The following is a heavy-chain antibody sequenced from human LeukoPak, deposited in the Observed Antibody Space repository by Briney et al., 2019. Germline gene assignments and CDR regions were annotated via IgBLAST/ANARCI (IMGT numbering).Heavy chain of an antibody. J-gene: IGHJ4*02. V-gene: IGHV4-4*02. CDR1: GGSISSSNW. CDR2: IYYSGST. D-gene: IGHD3-10*01. Sequence: NPSETLSLTCAVSGGSISSSNWWSWVRQPPGKGLEWIGYIYYSGSTYYNPSLKSRVTISVDTSKNQFSLKLSSVTAADTAVYYCARGRSSYYYGSGIINPNYFDYWGQGTLVTVSS. CDR3: ARGRSSYYYGSGIINPNYFDY.